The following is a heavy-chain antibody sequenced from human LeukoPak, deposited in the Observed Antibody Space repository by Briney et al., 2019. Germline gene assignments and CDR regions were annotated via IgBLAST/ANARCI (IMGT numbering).Heavy chain of an antibody. CDR2: ISAYNGNT. Sequence: ASVKVSCKASGYTFTSYGISWVRQAPGQGLEWMGWISAYNGNTNYAQKFQGRVTITADKSTSTAYMELSGLRSEDTAMYYCARVNVWGSYRYVFDYWGQGTLVTVSS. CDR3: ARVNVWGSYRYVFDY. J-gene: IGHJ4*02. D-gene: IGHD3-16*02. CDR1: GYTFTSYG. V-gene: IGHV1-18*01.